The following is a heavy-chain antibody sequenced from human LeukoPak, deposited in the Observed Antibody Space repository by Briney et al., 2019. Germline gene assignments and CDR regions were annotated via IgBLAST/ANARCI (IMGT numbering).Heavy chain of an antibody. CDR3: ARSRRGYDPYFDY. CDR2: IYTSGST. V-gene: IGHV4-61*02. D-gene: IGHD5-12*01. Sequence: SETLSLTCTVSGGSISSGSYYWSWIRQPAGKGLEWIGRIYTSGSTNYNPSLKSRVTISVDTSKNQFSLKLSSVTAADTAVYYCARSRRGYDPYFDYWGQGTLVTVSS. CDR1: GGSISSGSYY. J-gene: IGHJ4*02.